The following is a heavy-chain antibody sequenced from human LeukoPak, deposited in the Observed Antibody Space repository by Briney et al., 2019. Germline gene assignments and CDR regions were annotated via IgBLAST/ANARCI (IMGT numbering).Heavy chain of an antibody. J-gene: IGHJ1*01. CDR3: ATDIRAVAGTFQH. V-gene: IGHV3-43*01. D-gene: IGHD6-19*01. Sequence: GGSLRLSCAASGFTFYDFNMQWGRQARGKGGGGGCLISWVGGSTDYADSVKGRVTIARENSKNSLYMQMNRVRTEDTALYYCATDIRAVAGTFQHWGQGTLVTVSS. CDR1: GFTFYDFN. CDR2: ISWVGGST.